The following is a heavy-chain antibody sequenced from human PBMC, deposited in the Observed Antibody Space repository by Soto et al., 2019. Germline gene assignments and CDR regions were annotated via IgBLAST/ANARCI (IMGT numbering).Heavy chain of an antibody. D-gene: IGHD3-22*01. CDR1: GGSISSYY. CDR3: AREGRYYDSSGYSDWFDP. J-gene: IGHJ5*02. V-gene: IGHV4-4*07. CDR2: IYTSGST. Sequence: QVQLQESGPGLVKPSETLSLTCTVSGGSISSYYWSWIRQPAGKGLEWIGRIYTSGSTNYNPSLKSRVTMSVDTSKNQFSLKLSSVTAADTAVYYCAREGRYYDSSGYSDWFDPWGQGTLVTVSS.